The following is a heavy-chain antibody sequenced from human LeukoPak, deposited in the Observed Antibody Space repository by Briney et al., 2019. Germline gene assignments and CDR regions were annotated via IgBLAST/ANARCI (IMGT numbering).Heavy chain of an antibody. J-gene: IGHJ4*02. Sequence: GGSLRLSCAASGSTFSSYEMNWVRQAPGKGLEWVSYISSSGSIIYYADSVKGRFTISRDNAKNSLYLQMNSLRAEDTAVYYCARVAGSFDYWGQGTLVTVSS. CDR2: ISSSGSII. V-gene: IGHV3-48*03. CDR3: ARVAGSFDY. D-gene: IGHD2-15*01. CDR1: GSTFSSYE.